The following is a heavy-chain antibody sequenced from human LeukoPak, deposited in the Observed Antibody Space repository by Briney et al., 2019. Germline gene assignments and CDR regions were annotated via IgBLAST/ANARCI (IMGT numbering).Heavy chain of an antibody. D-gene: IGHD1-1*01. CDR3: ARDRGNSYNGGIDY. V-gene: IGHV3-30*19. CDR2: ISYHASNK. Sequence: GGSLRLSCAASGFTFSSYGMHWVRQAPGKGLEWVAVISYHASNKYYADSVKGRFTISRDNSKSTVYLQMNSLRAEDTAVYYCARDRGNSYNGGIDYWGQGTLVTVSS. CDR1: GFTFSSYG. J-gene: IGHJ4*02.